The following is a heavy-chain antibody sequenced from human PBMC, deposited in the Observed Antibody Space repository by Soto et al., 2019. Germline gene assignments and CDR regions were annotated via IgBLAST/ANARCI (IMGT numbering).Heavy chain of an antibody. J-gene: IGHJ4*02. V-gene: IGHV3-30-3*01. CDR3: ATEHYDYVWGSYRYLDY. D-gene: IGHD3-16*02. Sequence: QVQLVESGGGVVQPGRSLRLSCAGSGFTFSSYAMHWVSQAPGKGLEWVAVISYDGSNKYYADSVKGRFTISRDNSKNTLYLQMNSLRAEDTAVYYCATEHYDYVWGSYRYLDYRGQGTLVTVSS. CDR1: GFTFSSYA. CDR2: ISYDGSNK.